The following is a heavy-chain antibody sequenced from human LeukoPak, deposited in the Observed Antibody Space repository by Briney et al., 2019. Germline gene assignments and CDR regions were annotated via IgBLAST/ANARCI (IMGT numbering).Heavy chain of an antibody. J-gene: IGHJ4*02. CDR2: TSYSGGST. CDR3: AKGHYYGSGSLDY. Sequence: GGSLRLSCAVSGFTFSSYGMNWVRQTPGKGLEWVSGTSYSGGSTYYAGSVKGRFTISRDNSKNTLYVQMNSLRAEDTAVYYCAKGHYYGSGSLDYWGQGTLVTVSS. V-gene: IGHV3-23*01. D-gene: IGHD3-10*01. CDR1: GFTFSSYG.